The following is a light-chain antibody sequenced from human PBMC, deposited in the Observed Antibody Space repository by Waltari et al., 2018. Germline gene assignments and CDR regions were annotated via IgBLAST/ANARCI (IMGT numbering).Light chain of an antibody. CDR2: DAS. V-gene: IGKV3-15*01. CDR1: QSVRSR. J-gene: IGKJ3*01. Sequence: EMVMTQSPATLSVSLGERATLSCRASQSVRSRLAWYQQKPGQAPRLLVYDASTRATVVPARFSGSGSGTDFILTISGMQSEDFAVYYCQQYHNWPPGFGPGTKVDIK. CDR3: QQYHNWPPG.